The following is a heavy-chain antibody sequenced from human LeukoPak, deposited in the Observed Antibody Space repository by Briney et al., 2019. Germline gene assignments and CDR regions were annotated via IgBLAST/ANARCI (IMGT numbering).Heavy chain of an antibody. CDR1: GFTFTSYA. CDR2: ISGSGGST. CDR3: AKDQEVVVITSDPPPFDY. J-gene: IGHJ4*02. Sequence: GGSLRLSCAASGFTFTSYAMSWVRQAPGKGLEWVSAISGSGGSTYYADSVKGRFTISRDNSKNTLYLQMNSLRAEDTAVYYCAKDQEVVVITSDPPPFDYWGQGTLVTVSS. V-gene: IGHV3-23*01. D-gene: IGHD3-22*01.